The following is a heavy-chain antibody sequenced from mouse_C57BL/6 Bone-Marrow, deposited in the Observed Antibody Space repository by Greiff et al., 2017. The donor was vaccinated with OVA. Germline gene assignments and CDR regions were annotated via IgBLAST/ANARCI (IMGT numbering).Heavy chain of an antibody. CDR2: INYDGSST. J-gene: IGHJ1*03. CDR1: GFTFSDYY. Sequence: EVQVVESEGGLVQPGSSMKLSCTASGFTFSDYYMAWVRQVPEKGLEWVANINYDGSSTYYLDSLKSRFIISRDNAKNILYLQMSSLKSEDTATYYCARDGTGANWYFDVWGTGTTVTVSS. V-gene: IGHV5-16*01. CDR3: ARDGTGANWYFDV. D-gene: IGHD4-1*01.